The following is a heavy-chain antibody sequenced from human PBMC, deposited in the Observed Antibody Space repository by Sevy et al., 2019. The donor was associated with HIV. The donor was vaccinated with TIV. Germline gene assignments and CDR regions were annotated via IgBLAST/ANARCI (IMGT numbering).Heavy chain of an antibody. J-gene: IGHJ4*02. CDR1: GFTFDANG. D-gene: IGHD6-13*01. CDR3: ATSYSSNLHRFDY. Sequence: GGSLRLSCAASGFTFDANGMSWVRQAPGKGLEWVSGINWNGGSTGYADSVKGRFTISRDNAKNSLYLQMNNLRAEDTALYHCATSYSSNLHRFDYWGQGTLLTVSS. V-gene: IGHV3-20*01. CDR2: INWNGGST.